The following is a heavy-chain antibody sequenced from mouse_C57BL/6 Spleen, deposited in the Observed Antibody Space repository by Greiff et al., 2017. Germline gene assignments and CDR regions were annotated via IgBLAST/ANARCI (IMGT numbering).Heavy chain of an antibody. D-gene: IGHD4-1*01. CDR1: GYTFTSYW. J-gene: IGHJ4*01. CDR2: IAPNSGGT. CDR3: ARSLDWAAMDY. V-gene: IGHV1-72*01. Sequence: VKLQQPGAELVKPGASVKLSCKASGYTFTSYWMHWVKQRPGRGLEGIGRIAPNSGGTKYNEKFKSKATLTVDKPSSTAYMQLSSLTSEDSAVYYCARSLDWAAMDYWGQGTSVTVSS.